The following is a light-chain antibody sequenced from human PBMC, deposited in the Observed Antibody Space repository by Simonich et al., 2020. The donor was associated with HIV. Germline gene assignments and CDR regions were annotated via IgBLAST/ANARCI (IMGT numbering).Light chain of an antibody. J-gene: IGKJ2*01. V-gene: IGKV1-5*03. CDR3: QQYNSYSPGYT. Sequence: DIQLTQSPSTLSASVGDRVTITCRPSQSISSWLAWYQQKPGKAPKLLIYKTSSLESGGPSRFSGSGSGTEFTLTISSLQPDDSATYYCQQYNSYSPGYTFGQGTKLEIK. CDR1: QSISSW. CDR2: KTS.